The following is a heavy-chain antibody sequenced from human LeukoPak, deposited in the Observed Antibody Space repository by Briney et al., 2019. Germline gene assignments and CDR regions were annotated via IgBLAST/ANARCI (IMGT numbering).Heavy chain of an antibody. Sequence: ASVKVSCKASGGTFSSYAISWVRQAPGQGLEWMGIINPSGGSTSYAQKFQGRVTMTRDTSTSTVYMELSSLRSEDTAVYYCARESLYDYMDVWGKGTTVTISS. CDR2: INPSGGST. CDR1: GGTFSSYA. J-gene: IGHJ6*03. V-gene: IGHV1-46*01. D-gene: IGHD3-16*01. CDR3: ARESLYDYMDV.